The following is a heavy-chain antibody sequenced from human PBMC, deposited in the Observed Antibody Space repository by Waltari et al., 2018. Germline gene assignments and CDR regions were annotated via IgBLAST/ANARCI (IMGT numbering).Heavy chain of an antibody. CDR2: VSYNGAT. J-gene: IGHJ3*01. Sequence: QLQLQESGPGLGQPSETLSPTCNVSGGSITSTLPYWAWIRQPPGQGLEWIATVSYNGATYSSPSLKSRVTVSRDTSKNHLSLKLGSVIAADTAVYYCATYIGASIGTAAFDVWGQGTMVTVSS. CDR1: GGSITSTLPY. V-gene: IGHV4-39*02. CDR3: ATYIGASIGTAAFDV. D-gene: IGHD5-12*01.